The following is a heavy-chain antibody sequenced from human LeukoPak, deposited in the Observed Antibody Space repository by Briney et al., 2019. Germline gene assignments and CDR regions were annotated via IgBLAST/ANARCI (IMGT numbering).Heavy chain of an antibody. J-gene: IGHJ6*03. D-gene: IGHD6-19*01. CDR3: AKGLYTSGRGYMDV. Sequence: GGSLRLSCTVSGFTVSTNSMSWVRQAPGKGLEWVSFIYSDNTHYSDSVKGRFTISRDNFKNRLYLQMNSLRAEDTAVYYCAKGLYTSGRGYMDVWGKGTTVTISS. V-gene: IGHV3-53*01. CDR2: IYSDNT. CDR1: GFTVSTNS.